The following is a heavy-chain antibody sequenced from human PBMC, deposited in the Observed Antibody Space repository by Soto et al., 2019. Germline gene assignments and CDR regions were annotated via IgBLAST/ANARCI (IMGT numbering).Heavy chain of an antibody. CDR1: GYTFTSYG. CDR2: LSAYTGNT. D-gene: IGHD1-26*01. V-gene: IGHV1-18*01. CDR3: ARASGSSYWFDP. Sequence: QVQLVQSGAEVKKPGASVKVSCKASGYTFTSYGISWVRQAPGQGLAWMGWLSAYTGNTNSAQKLQGRVTMTTDTSTSTAYMELRSLRFDVTAVYYCARASGSSYWFDPWGQGTLVTVSS. J-gene: IGHJ5*02.